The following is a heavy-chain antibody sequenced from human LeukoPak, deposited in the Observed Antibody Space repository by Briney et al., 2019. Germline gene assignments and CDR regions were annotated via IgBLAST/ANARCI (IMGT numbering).Heavy chain of an antibody. CDR1: GYTFTSYG. V-gene: IGHV1-18*01. CDR2: ISAYNGNT. J-gene: IGHJ4*02. CDR3: ARDRYYDSSDVYDY. D-gene: IGHD3-22*01. Sequence: ASVTVSFTASGYTFTSYGISWVRQAPGQGLEWMGWISAYNGNTNYAQKLQGRVTMTTDTSTSTAYMELRSLRSDDTAVYYCARDRYYDSSDVYDYWGQGTLVTVSS.